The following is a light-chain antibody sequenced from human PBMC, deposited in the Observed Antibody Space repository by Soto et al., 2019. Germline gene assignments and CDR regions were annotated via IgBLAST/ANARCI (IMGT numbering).Light chain of an antibody. CDR3: QAWDSGTYV. V-gene: IGLV3-1*01. J-gene: IGLJ1*01. CDR2: QDS. CDR1: KLGDKY. Sequence: SYELTQPPSVSVSPGQTASITCSGDKLGDKYASWYQQKPGQSPVLVIYQDSKRPSGIPERFSGSNSGNTATLTISGTQAMDEADYYCQAWDSGTYVFGTGTKLTVL.